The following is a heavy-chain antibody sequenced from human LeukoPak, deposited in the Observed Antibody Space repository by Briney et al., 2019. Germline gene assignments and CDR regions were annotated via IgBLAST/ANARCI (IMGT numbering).Heavy chain of an antibody. CDR2: IVVGSGNT. CDR1: GFSFTTSA. CDR3: AADLPYSNYGPLDF. J-gene: IGHJ4*02. V-gene: IGHV1-58*01. Sequence: SVKVSCKASGFSFTTSAVQWVRQARGQRLEWIGWIVVGSGNTNYAQKFQERVTITRDMSSSTAYLELSSLSSEDTAVYFCAADLPYSNYGPLDFWGQGTLVTVSS. D-gene: IGHD4-11*01.